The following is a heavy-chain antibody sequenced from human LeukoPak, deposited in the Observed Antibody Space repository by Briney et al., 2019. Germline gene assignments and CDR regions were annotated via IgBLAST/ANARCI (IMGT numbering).Heavy chain of an antibody. Sequence: EASVKVSCKASGYTFTGYYMHWVRQAPGQGLEWMGWINPNSGGTNYAQKFQGRVTMTRDTSISTAYMELSRLRSDDTAVYYCAREFGAAGYHEYFQHWGQGTLVTVSS. D-gene: IGHD6-13*01. CDR3: AREFGAAGYHEYFQH. CDR2: INPNSGGT. J-gene: IGHJ1*01. V-gene: IGHV1-2*02. CDR1: GYTFTGYY.